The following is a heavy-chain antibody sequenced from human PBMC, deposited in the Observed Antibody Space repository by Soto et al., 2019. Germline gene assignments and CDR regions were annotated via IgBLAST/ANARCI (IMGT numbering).Heavy chain of an antibody. D-gene: IGHD6-19*01. V-gene: IGHV3-30-3*01. Sequence: QVQLVESGGGVVQPGRSLRLSCAGSGFTFSSYSMHWVRQAPGKGLEWVAVMSYDGGSKSYADSVKGRFTISRDDSKNTLYLQVDSLRAEDTALYYCARPYSIGWSYAFDIWGKGQWSPSLQ. CDR3: ARPYSIGWSYAFDI. J-gene: IGHJ3*02. CDR1: GFTFSSYS. CDR2: MSYDGGSK.